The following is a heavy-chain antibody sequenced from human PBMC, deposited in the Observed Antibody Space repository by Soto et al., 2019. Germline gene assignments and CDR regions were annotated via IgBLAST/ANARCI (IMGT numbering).Heavy chain of an antibody. CDR3: GRVRPGVDAWFDP. CDR2: ISAYTDTP. Sequence: ASVKVSCKASGYTFTNFGVTWVRRAPGQGLEWMGWISAYTDTPNYAQKFQGRVTMTIDTSTSTAYMNLRSLTSDDTAVYYCGRVRPGVDAWFDPWGQGTLVTVSS. V-gene: IGHV1-18*01. J-gene: IGHJ5*02. CDR1: GYTFTNFG. D-gene: IGHD2-2*01.